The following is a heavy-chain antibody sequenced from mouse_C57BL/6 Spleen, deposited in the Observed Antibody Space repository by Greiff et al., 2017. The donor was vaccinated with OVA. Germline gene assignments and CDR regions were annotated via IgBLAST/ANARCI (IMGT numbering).Heavy chain of an antibody. J-gene: IGHJ2*01. CDR1: GYSITSGYY. Sequence: ESGPGLVKPSQSLSLTCSVTGYSITSGYYWNWIRQFPGNKLEWMGYISYDGSNNYNPSLKNRISITRDTSKNQFFLKLNSVTTEDTATYYCAREGYDPHFDYWGQGTTLTVSS. D-gene: IGHD2-3*01. V-gene: IGHV3-6*01. CDR3: AREGYDPHFDY. CDR2: ISYDGSN.